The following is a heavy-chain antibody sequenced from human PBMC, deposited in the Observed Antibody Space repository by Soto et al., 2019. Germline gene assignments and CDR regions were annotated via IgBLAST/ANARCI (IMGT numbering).Heavy chain of an antibody. CDR2: ISGSGGST. Sequence: PGGSLRLSCAASGFTFSSYAMSWVRQAPGRGLEWVSAISGSGGSTYYADSVKGRFTISRDNSKNTLYLQMNSLRAEDTAVYYCAHLADYYDSSGYYYYFDYWGQGTLVTVSS. V-gene: IGHV3-23*01. CDR1: GFTFSSYA. D-gene: IGHD3-22*01. J-gene: IGHJ4*02. CDR3: AHLADYYDSSGYYYYFDY.